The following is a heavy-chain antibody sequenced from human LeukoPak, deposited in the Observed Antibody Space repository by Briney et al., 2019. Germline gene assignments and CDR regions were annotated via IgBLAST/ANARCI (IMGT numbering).Heavy chain of an antibody. CDR1: GGTFSSYA. Sequence: ASVKVSCKASGGTFSSYAISWVRQAPGQGLEWMGRIIPILGIANYAQKSQGRVTITADKSTSTAYMELSSLRSEDTAVYYCAREDSEWELTYGYWGQGTLVTVSS. CDR2: IIPILGIA. J-gene: IGHJ4*02. V-gene: IGHV1-69*04. D-gene: IGHD1-26*01. CDR3: AREDSEWELTYGY.